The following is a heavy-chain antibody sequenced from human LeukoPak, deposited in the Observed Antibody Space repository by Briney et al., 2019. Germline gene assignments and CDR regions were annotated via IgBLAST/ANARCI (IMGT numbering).Heavy chain of an antibody. D-gene: IGHD6-13*01. CDR1: GFTFSNCT. J-gene: IGHJ4*02. CDR3: VNHGYSSTLADY. Sequence: PGGSLRLSCSASGFTFSNCTMHWVRQAPGKGLEWVAVIWYDGSNKYYADSVKGRFTISRDNSKNTLYLQMNSLRAEDTAVYYCVNHGYSSTLADYWGQRTLVTVSS. V-gene: IGHV3-33*08. CDR2: IWYDGSNK.